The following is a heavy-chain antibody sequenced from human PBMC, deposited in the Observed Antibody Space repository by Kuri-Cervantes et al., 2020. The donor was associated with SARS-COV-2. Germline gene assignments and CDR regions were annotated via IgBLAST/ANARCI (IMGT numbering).Heavy chain of an antibody. D-gene: IGHD3-22*01. J-gene: IGHJ2*01. V-gene: IGHV3-23*01. CDR3: AKGIDDSSGYYSFAPEL. CDR2: ISGSGGST. CDR1: GFTFSSYA. Sequence: GGSLRLSCAASGFTFSSYAMSWVRQAPGKGLEWVSAISGSGGSTYYADSVKGRFTISRDNSKNTLYLQMNSLRAEDTAVYYCAKGIDDSSGYYSFAPELWGRGTLVTVSS.